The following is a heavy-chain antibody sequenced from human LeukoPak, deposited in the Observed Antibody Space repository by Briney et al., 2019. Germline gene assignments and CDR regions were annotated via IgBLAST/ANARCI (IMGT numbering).Heavy chain of an antibody. CDR2: IYHSGST. D-gene: IGHD3-9*01. J-gene: IGHJ4*02. Sequence: SETLSLTCTVSGYSISNGYYWGWIRQPPGKGLEWIGIIYHSGSTYYSPYLNSRVTISIDTSKNQFSLKLSSVTAADTAVYYCARRTTYFGWRPSESPSCFDYWGQGTLVTVSS. CDR1: GYSISNGYY. V-gene: IGHV4-38-2*02. CDR3: ARRTTYFGWRPSESPSCFDY.